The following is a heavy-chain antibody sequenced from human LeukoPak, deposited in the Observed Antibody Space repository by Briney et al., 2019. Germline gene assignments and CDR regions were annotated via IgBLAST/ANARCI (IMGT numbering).Heavy chain of an antibody. D-gene: IGHD6-19*01. CDR2: ISWNSGSI. V-gene: IGHV3-9*01. Sequence: PGGSLRLSYAASGFTFDDYAMHWVRQAPGKGLEWVSGISWNSGSIGYADSVKGRFTISRDNAKNSLYLQMNSLRAEDTALYYCAKDMNSSGWYAAFDIWGQGTMVTVSS. CDR3: AKDMNSSGWYAAFDI. J-gene: IGHJ3*02. CDR1: GFTFDDYA.